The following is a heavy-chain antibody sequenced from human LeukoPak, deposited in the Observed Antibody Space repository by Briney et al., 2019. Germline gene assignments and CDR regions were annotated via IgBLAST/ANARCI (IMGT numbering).Heavy chain of an antibody. V-gene: IGHV3-30*03. D-gene: IGHD1-1*01. Sequence: PGRSLRLSCAASGFSFSTYVVHWVRQAPGKGLEWVAVICNGGTNEYYADSVRGRFTISRDNSKYTLYLQMNSLRAEDTAVYYCWREGAAGTTLNWFDPWGQGTLVTVSS. CDR1: GFSFSTYV. J-gene: IGHJ5*02. CDR2: ICNGGTNE. CDR3: WREGAAGTTLNWFDP.